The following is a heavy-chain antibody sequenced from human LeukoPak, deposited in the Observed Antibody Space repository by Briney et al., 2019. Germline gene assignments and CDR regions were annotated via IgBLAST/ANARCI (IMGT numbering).Heavy chain of an antibody. CDR3: ARDYGYAFDY. D-gene: IGHD5-18*01. J-gene: IGHJ4*02. V-gene: IGHV3-48*01. CDR2: ISSSSSII. CDR1: GFIFSTYS. Sequence: PGGSPRLSCEASGFIFSTYSMNWVRQAPGKGLEWISYISSSSSIISYADSVKGRFTISRDNAKNSLYLQMNSLRVDDTAVYYCARDYGYAFDYWGQGILVTVSS.